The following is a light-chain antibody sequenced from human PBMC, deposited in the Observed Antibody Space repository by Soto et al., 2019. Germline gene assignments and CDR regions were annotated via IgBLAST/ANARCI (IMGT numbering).Light chain of an antibody. V-gene: IGKV3-20*01. CDR3: QQYNSYSRT. J-gene: IGKJ1*01. CDR2: EAS. CDR1: QSVSSTY. Sequence: EIVLTQSPGTLSLSPGERATLSCRASQSVSSTYLTWYQQKPGQAPRLLIYEASRRATGIPDRFSGSGSGTEFTLTISSLQPDDFATYYCQQYNSYSRTFGQGTKVDIK.